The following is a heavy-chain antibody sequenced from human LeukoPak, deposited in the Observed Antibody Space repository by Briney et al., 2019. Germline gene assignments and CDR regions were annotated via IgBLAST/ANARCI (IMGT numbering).Heavy chain of an antibody. CDR2: IGPHSTFT. V-gene: IGHV1-2*02. D-gene: IGHD2/OR15-2a*01. CDR3: VREGEGPLSKDF. J-gene: IGHJ4*02. Sequence: ASMKVSCKSSGFTFTDHYIHWVRQGPGQGLEWRGYIGPHSTFTSSPQEFQGRVTMTRDASMSTAYMELTRLTSDDTAVYYCVREGEGPLSKDFWGQGTLVTVSS. CDR1: GFTFTDHY.